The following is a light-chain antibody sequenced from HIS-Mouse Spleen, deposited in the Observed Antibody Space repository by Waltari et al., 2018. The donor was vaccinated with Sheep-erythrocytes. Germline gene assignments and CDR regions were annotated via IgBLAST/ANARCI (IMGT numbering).Light chain of an antibody. V-gene: IGLV1-44*01. CDR1: SSNIGSNT. J-gene: IGLJ2*01. CDR2: SNN. Sequence: QSVLTQPPSASGTPGQRVTISCSGSSSNIGSNTVNCYQQLPGTAPKLLIYSNNRRPSRGPDRFSGSNAGTSASLAISGLQSEDEADYYCAAWDDSLNGVVFGGGTKLTVL. CDR3: AAWDDSLNGVV.